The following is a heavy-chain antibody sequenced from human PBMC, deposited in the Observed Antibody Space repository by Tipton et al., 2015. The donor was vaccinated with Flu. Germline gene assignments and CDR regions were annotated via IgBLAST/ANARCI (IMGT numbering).Heavy chain of an antibody. CDR1: GGSISSYY. CDR2: IYYSGST. D-gene: IGHD3-10*01. J-gene: IGHJ6*03. Sequence: TLSLTCTVSGGSISSYYWSWIRQPPGKGLEWIGYIYYSGSTNYNPSLKSRVTISVDTSKNQFSLKLSSVTAADTAVYYCARLRGDGQPHAGYYYYMDVWGKGTTVTVSS. V-gene: IGHV4-59*08. CDR3: ARLRGDGQPHAGYYYYMDV.